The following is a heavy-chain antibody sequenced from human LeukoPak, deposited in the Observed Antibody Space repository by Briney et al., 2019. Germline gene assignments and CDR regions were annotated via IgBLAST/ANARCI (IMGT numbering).Heavy chain of an antibody. CDR2: IYNSGST. V-gene: IGHV4-30-2*01. J-gene: IGHJ4*02. CDR3: AAEEYYDSSGYYGY. D-gene: IGHD3-22*01. Sequence: SDTLSLTCAVSVRSISRGGYSCTWIRQPPGKGLDWIGYIYNSGSTYYNTSLKSRVTISADRSKNQFSLELSSVTAADTAVYYCAAEEYYDSSGYYGYWGQGTLVTVS. CDR1: VRSISRGGYS.